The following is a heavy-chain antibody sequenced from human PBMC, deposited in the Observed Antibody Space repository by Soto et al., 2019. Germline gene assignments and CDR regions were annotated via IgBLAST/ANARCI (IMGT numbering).Heavy chain of an antibody. D-gene: IGHD6-6*01. CDR1: GGSFSGYY. V-gene: IGHV4-34*01. CDR2: INHSGST. CDR3: ARGVMAIWXLVQKNVNYYYYYGMDV. J-gene: IGHJ6*02. Sequence: SETLSLTCAVYGGSFSGYYWSWIRQPPGKGLERIGEINHSGSTNYNPSLKSRVTISVDTSKNQFSLKLSSVTAADTAVYYCARGVMAIWXLVQKNVNYYYYYGMDVWGQGTTVTVSS.